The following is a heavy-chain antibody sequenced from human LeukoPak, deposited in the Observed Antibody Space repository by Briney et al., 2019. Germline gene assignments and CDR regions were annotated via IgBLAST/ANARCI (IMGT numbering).Heavy chain of an antibody. D-gene: IGHD1-1*01. CDR2: ISGSGGAT. Sequence: GGSLRLSCAASGFTFSSYAMSWVRQAPGKGLEWVSGISGSGGATYYADSVKGRFTISRDNSKNTLYLQMNSLRAEDTAVYYCAKNVGSGTPKSFGYWGQGTLVPVSS. CDR3: AKNVGSGTPKSFGY. CDR1: GFTFSSYA. V-gene: IGHV3-23*01. J-gene: IGHJ4*02.